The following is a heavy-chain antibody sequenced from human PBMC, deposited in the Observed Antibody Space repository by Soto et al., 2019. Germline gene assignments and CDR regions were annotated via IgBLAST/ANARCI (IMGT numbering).Heavy chain of an antibody. D-gene: IGHD3-10*01. CDR3: AKDLERITMVRGVSITFDY. J-gene: IGHJ4*02. V-gene: IGHV3-23*01. Sequence: PGGSLRLSCAASGFTFSSYAMSWVRQAPGKGLEWVSAISGSGGSTYYADSVKGRFTISRDNSKNTLYLQMNSLRAEDTAVYYCAKDLERITMVRGVSITFDYWSQGTLVTVSS. CDR2: ISGSGGST. CDR1: GFTFSSYA.